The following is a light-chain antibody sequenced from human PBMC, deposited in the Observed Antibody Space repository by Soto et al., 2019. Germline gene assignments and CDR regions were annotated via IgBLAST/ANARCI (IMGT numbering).Light chain of an antibody. CDR2: DAS. Sequence: DIQMTQSPSTLSASVGDRVTITCRASQSISRWLAWHQQKPGKAPKLLIYDASALDNGVPSRFSGSGSGTEFTLTISSLQPDDFATYYCQQYDAYPVTFGQGTKLEI. V-gene: IGKV1-5*01. J-gene: IGKJ2*01. CDR3: QQYDAYPVT. CDR1: QSISRW.